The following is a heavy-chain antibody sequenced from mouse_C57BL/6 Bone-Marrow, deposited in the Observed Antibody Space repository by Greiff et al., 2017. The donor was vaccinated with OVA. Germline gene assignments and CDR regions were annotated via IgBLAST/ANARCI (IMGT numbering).Heavy chain of an antibody. D-gene: IGHD2-5*01. CDR1: GYTFTSYG. V-gene: IGHV1-81*01. Sequence: QVQLQQSGAELARPGASVKLSCKASGYTFTSYGISWVKQRTGQGLEWIGEIYPRSGNTYYNEKFKGKATLTADKSSSTAYMELRSLTSEDSAVYFWGGGDYSNLGLVCAWWGGGTLVTVSA. J-gene: IGHJ3*01. CDR3: GGGDYSNLGLVCAW. CDR2: IYPRSGNT.